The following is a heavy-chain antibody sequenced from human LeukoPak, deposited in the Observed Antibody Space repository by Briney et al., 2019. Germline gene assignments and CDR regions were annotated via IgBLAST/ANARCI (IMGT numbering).Heavy chain of an antibody. V-gene: IGHV1-2*02. Sequence: ASVKVSCKASGYTFTGYYMHWVRQAPGQGLEWMGWINPNSGGTNYAQKFQGRVTMTRDTSISTAYMELGRLRSDDTAVYYCAREMMTYYYDSSGYCDAFDIWGQGTMVTVSS. CDR2: INPNSGGT. J-gene: IGHJ3*02. CDR3: AREMMTYYYDSSGYCDAFDI. D-gene: IGHD3-22*01. CDR1: GYTFTGYY.